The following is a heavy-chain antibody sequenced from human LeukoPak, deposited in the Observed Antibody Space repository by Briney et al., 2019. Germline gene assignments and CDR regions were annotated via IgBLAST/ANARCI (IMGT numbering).Heavy chain of an antibody. Sequence: GASVKVSCKASGYTFTSYDINWVRQATGQGLEWMGWMNPNSGNTGYAQKFQGRVTITRNTSISTAYMELSSLRSEDTAVYYCARGERDYDSSGYGIFGYWGQGTLVTVSS. D-gene: IGHD3-22*01. CDR3: ARGERDYDSSGYGIFGY. CDR1: GYTFTSYD. V-gene: IGHV1-8*03. J-gene: IGHJ4*02. CDR2: MNPNSGNT.